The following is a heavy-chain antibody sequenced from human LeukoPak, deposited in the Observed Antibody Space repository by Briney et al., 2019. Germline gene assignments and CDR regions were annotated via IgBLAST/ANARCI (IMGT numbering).Heavy chain of an antibody. D-gene: IGHD6-19*01. CDR3: ARDFGDSSGWYNDN. CDR1: GFTLSKYW. CDR2: IKEDGSKE. J-gene: IGHJ4*02. V-gene: IGHV3-7*01. Sequence: GGSLRLSCAASGFTLSKYWMSWVRQAPGKGLEGLADIKEDGSKEYFVDSVKGRFTISRDNTKNSVYLQMNSLRADDTAVYYCARDFGDSSGWYNDNWGQGTLIIVSS.